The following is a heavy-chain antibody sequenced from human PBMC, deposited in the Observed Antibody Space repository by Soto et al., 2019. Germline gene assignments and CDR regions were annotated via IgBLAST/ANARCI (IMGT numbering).Heavy chain of an antibody. J-gene: IGHJ4*02. V-gene: IGHV3-21*01. Sequence: PWGSLRLSCAASGFTFSSYSMNWVRQAPGKGLEWVSSISSSSSYIYYADSVRGRFTISRDNAKNSLYLQMNSLRAEDTAVYYCASFGIKRYFDWLLSPPGWGQGTLVTVSS. D-gene: IGHD3-9*01. CDR1: GFTFSSYS. CDR3: ASFGIKRYFDWLLSPPG. CDR2: ISSSSSYI.